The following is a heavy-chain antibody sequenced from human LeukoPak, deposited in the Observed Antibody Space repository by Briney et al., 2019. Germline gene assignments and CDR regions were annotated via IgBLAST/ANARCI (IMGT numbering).Heavy chain of an antibody. D-gene: IGHD2-15*01. CDR1: VFPFSSYA. Sequence: PGGSLRLSCSASVFPFSSYAMHCVREAPGEGLEYVSAISDSGGSTYYADSVKGRFTISRDNSKNTLYLQMSRLRAEDAAVYFCVRGYSFGPYGMDVWGQGTTVTVSS. CDR3: VRGYSFGPYGMDV. J-gene: IGHJ6*02. V-gene: IGHV3-64D*09. CDR2: ISDSGGST.